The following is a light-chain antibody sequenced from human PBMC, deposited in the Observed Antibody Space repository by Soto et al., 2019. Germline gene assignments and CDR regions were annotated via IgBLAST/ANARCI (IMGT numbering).Light chain of an antibody. CDR2: DSS. Sequence: EIVLTQSPATLSLSPGERATLSCRASQSVGSYLAWYQQKPGQAPRLLIYDSSNRATGIPARFSGSGSGTDFTLTISSLEPEDFAVYHCQQRGNWLVTFGGGTKVEI. V-gene: IGKV3-11*01. J-gene: IGKJ4*01. CDR3: QQRGNWLVT. CDR1: QSVGSY.